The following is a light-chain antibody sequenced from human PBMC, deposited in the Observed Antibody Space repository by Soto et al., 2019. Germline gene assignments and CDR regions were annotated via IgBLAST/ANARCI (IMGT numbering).Light chain of an antibody. CDR3: QQYTVWPFT. J-gene: IGKJ4*01. CDR2: GAS. Sequence: EIVLTQSPATLSLSPGERATLSCRASQSVSSYLAWYQQKPGQAPRLLIYGASNRATGIPDRFSGSGSGTEFTLTISSLQSEDFAVYYCQQYTVWPFTFGGGTKVDI. V-gene: IGKV3D-15*01. CDR1: QSVSSY.